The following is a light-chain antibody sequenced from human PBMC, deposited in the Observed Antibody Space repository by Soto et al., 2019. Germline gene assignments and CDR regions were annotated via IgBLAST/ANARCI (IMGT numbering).Light chain of an antibody. CDR3: QQGNSFPHT. J-gene: IGKJ4*01. Sequence: DIQMTQSPPSVSASVGDRVSITCRASQGISSWLAWYQQKPGEAPKLLIYAASNLQSGVPSRFSGGGSGKDFTLTIRSLQPEDFASYYCQQGNSFPHTFGGGTKVEIK. V-gene: IGKV1-12*01. CDR2: AAS. CDR1: QGISSW.